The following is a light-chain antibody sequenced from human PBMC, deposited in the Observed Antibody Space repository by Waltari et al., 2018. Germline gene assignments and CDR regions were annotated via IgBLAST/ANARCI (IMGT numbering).Light chain of an antibody. CDR1: QSVSSY. CDR3: QQYGSSPRT. Sequence: EIVLTQSPGTLSLSPGERATLSCRASQSVSSYLAWYQQKPGQGPRLLVYGASSRSTGIPDRFSGSGSGTDFTLTISRREPEDFAVYYCQQYGSSPRTFGQGTKVEIK. CDR2: GAS. V-gene: IGKV3-20*01. J-gene: IGKJ1*01.